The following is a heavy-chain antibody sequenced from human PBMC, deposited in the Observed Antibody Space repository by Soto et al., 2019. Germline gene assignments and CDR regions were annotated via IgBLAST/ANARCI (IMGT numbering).Heavy chain of an antibody. D-gene: IGHD2-21*02. CDR3: ARLSYLGCGGDCYVDAFDI. Sequence: GESLKISCKGSGYSFTSFWIDWVRQMPGKGLEWMGIIYPGDSDTRYSPSFQGQVTISADKSISTAYLQWSSLKASDTAMYYCARLSYLGCGGDCYVDAFDIWGQGTMVTVSS. CDR2: IYPGDSDT. CDR1: GYSFTSFW. V-gene: IGHV5-51*01. J-gene: IGHJ3*02.